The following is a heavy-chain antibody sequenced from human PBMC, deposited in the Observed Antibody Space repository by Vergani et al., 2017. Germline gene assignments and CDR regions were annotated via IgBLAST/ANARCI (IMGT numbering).Heavy chain of an antibody. V-gene: IGHV3-33*06. CDR2: TWYDGNNK. Sequence: QVQLVESGGGVVQPGRSLRLSCAASGFTFNQYGMHWVRQAPGKGLEWVAVTWYDGNNKQYADSVKGRFTISRDNSKSTMYLQMNSLRDEDTGVYYCAKESSSSDWFDPWGQGTLVTVSS. CDR3: AKESSSSDWFDP. CDR1: GFTFNQYG. D-gene: IGHD6-6*01. J-gene: IGHJ5*02.